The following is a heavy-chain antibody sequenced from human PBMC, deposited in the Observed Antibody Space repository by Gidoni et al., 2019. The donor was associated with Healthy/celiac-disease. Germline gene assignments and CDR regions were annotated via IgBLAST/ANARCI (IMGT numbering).Heavy chain of an antibody. CDR1: GVTFSSYS. V-gene: IGHV3-48*02. Sequence: EVQLVESGGGLVQPGGSLRRTCAASGVTFSSYSMNWVRQAPGKGLEWVAYISSSSSIIYYADSVKGRFTISRVNAKNSLYLQMNSLRDEDTAVYYCAREGRYCSGGSCYSVGWFDPWGQGTLVTVSS. CDR3: AREGRYCSGGSCYSVGWFDP. CDR2: ISSSSSII. J-gene: IGHJ5*02. D-gene: IGHD2-15*01.